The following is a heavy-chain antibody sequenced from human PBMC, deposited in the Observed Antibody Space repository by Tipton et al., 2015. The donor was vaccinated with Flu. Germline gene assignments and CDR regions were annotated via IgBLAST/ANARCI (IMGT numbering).Heavy chain of an antibody. D-gene: IGHD1-26*01. CDR3: ARHYPIVGATTDY. V-gene: IGHV4-39*01. Sequence: TLSLTCTVSGGSISSSPYFWGWIRQPPGKGLEWIGSIFYNGNTYYNLSLKSRVTIFIDTSKNQFSLKVTSVTAADTAMYYCARHYPIVGATTDYWGQGTLVTVSS. CDR2: IFYNGNT. CDR1: GGSISSSPYF. J-gene: IGHJ4*02.